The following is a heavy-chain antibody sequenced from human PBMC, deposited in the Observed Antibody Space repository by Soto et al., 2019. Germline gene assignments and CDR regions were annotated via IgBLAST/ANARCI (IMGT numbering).Heavy chain of an antibody. CDR3: ARVDSNRGWVNCFDP. D-gene: IGHD4-4*01. CDR2: IYYSGST. V-gene: IGHV4-61*01. CDR1: GGSVSSGSYY. J-gene: IGHJ5*02. Sequence: QVHLQESGPGLVKPSETLSLTCTVYGGSVSSGSYYWSWIRQPPGKGLEWIGYIYYSGSTNYNPSLKSRGTIAVDTSKNQFSLTLSSVTAADTAVYYCARVDSNRGWVNCFDPWGQGTLVTVSS.